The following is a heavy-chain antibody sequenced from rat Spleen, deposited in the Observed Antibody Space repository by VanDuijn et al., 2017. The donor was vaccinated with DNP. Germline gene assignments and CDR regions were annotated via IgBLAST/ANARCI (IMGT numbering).Heavy chain of an antibody. D-gene: IGHD1-4*01. CDR2: IWSGGST. J-gene: IGHJ2*01. V-gene: IGHV2-16*01. CDR1: GLTFSNYG. CDR3: ARTTRVYYFDY. Sequence: VQLVESGGGLVQPGRSMKLSCAASGLTFSNYGLHWIRQAPTKGLEWIAAIWSGGSTDYNSALKSRLSISRDTSKSQVLLKMNSLQTEDTAMYFCARTTRVYYFDYWGQGVMVTVSS.